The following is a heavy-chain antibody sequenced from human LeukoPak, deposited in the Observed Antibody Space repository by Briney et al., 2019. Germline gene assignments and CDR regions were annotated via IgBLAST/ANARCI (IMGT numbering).Heavy chain of an antibody. CDR2: IYYSGST. V-gene: IGHV4-39*02. D-gene: IGHD6-19*01. Sequence: SETLSLTCTVSAGSISSSSYSWGWIRQPPGKGLEWIGSIYYSGSTYYNPSLKSRVTISVDTSKNQFSLKLSSVTAADTAVYYCAREIQAVVGPNYYYYYMDVWGKGTTVTVSS. CDR1: AGSISSSSYS. J-gene: IGHJ6*03. CDR3: AREIQAVVGPNYYYYYMDV.